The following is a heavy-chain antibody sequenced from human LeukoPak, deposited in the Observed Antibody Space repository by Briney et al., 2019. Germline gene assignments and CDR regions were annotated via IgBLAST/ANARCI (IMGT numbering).Heavy chain of an antibody. D-gene: IGHD3-22*01. CDR2: IYYSGST. Sequence: SETLSLTRTVSGGSISSYYWSWIRQPPGKGLEWIGYIYYSGSTNYNPSLKSRVTISVDTSKKQFSLKLTSVTAADTAVYYCARGGYGRAFDVWGQGTMATVSS. CDR1: GGSISSYY. V-gene: IGHV4-59*01. CDR3: ARGGYGRAFDV. J-gene: IGHJ3*01.